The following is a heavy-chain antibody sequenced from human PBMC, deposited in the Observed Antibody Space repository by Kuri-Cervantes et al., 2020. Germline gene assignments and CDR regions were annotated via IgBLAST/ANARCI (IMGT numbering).Heavy chain of an antibody. CDR3: ASKNGSIWYFNYYYYGMDV. J-gene: IGHJ6*02. Sequence: GGSLRLSCAASGFTVSSNYMSWVRQAPGKGLEWVSVIYSGGSTYYADSVKGRFTISRDNSKNTLYLQMNSLRAEDTAVYYCASKNGSIWYFNYYYYGMDVWGQGTTVTVSS. V-gene: IGHV3-66*01. CDR1: GFTVSSNY. D-gene: IGHD6-13*01. CDR2: IYSGGST.